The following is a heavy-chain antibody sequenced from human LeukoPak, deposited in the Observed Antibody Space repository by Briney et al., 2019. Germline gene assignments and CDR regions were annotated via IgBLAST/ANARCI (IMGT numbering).Heavy chain of an antibody. D-gene: IGHD3-10*01. V-gene: IGHV3-30*01. J-gene: IGHJ4*02. CDR3: ARDPIGGRPDYLDL. CDR2: ISSDGSLT. Sequence: PGGSLRLSCTASGFSLGTYAMHWARQAPGKGFEWVAVISSDGSLTIYPDSMRGRFTISRDNSKNTLYLEMKSLRGVDTALYFCARDPIGGRPDYLDLWGQGTPVTVSS. CDR1: GFSLGTYA.